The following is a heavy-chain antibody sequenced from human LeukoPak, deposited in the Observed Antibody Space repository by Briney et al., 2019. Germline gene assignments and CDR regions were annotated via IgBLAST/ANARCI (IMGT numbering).Heavy chain of an antibody. D-gene: IGHD5-18*01. Sequence: PGGSLRLSCAASGSTFSSYWMSWVRQAPGKGLEWVANIKQDGSEKYYVDSVKGRFTISRDNAKTSLYLQMNSLRAEDTAVYYCARHLSGITGYTYGRGIDYWGQGTLVTVSS. CDR2: IKQDGSEK. V-gene: IGHV3-7*01. CDR3: ARHLSGITGYTYGRGIDY. J-gene: IGHJ4*02. CDR1: GSTFSSYW.